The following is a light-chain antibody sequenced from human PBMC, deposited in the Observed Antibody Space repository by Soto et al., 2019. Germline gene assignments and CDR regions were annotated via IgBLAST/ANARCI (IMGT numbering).Light chain of an antibody. Sequence: EIMLTQSPGTLSLSPGERATLSCRAIQSVSSSYLAWFQQKPGQAPRLLIYGASSRATGIPDRFSGSGSGTDFTLTISRLEPEEFAVYYCQQYGSSPSKTFGQGTKVDIK. CDR1: QSVSSSY. CDR3: QQYGSSPSKT. V-gene: IGKV3-20*01. J-gene: IGKJ1*01. CDR2: GAS.